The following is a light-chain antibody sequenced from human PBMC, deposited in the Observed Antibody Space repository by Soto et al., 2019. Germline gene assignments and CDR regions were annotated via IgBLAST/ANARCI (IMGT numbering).Light chain of an antibody. CDR1: SSDVGSRNL. CDR3: SSFTSSSTYV. V-gene: IGLV2-14*02. CDR2: EVT. J-gene: IGLJ1*01. Sequence: QSVLTQPASVSGSPGQSITISCTGTSSDVGSRNLVSWYQQHPGKVPKLMIYEVTKRPPGVSNRFSGSKSGNTASLTISGLQAEDEADYYCSSFTSSSTYVYGAGTKLTVL.